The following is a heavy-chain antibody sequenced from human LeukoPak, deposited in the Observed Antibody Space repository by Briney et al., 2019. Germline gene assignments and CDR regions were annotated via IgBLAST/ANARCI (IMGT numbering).Heavy chain of an antibody. J-gene: IGHJ4*02. Sequence: PSETLSLTCAVSGVSIRSGSWWSWVRQFPGKGLEWIGEVYHSGSTTYNASLKNRVTISVDTSKNHFSLKLTSVTAADTAVYYCARAVTIFGVVSHFDYWGQGTLVTVSS. CDR1: GVSIRSGSW. D-gene: IGHD3-3*01. V-gene: IGHV4-4*02. CDR2: VYHSGST. CDR3: ARAVTIFGVVSHFDY.